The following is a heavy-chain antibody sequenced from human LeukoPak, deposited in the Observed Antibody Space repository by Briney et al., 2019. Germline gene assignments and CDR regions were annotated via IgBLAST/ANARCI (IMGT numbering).Heavy chain of an antibody. D-gene: IGHD6-13*01. J-gene: IGHJ4*02. Sequence: GGSLRLSCTGSGFTFDDYALHWVRQAPGKGLEWVSGITYNSGSIGYADSVKGRFTISRDNAKNSLYLEMNSLRVEDTALYYCAKDLYAGSWNYFDYWGQGTLVTVSS. CDR3: AKDLYAGSWNYFDY. V-gene: IGHV3-9*01. CDR1: GFTFDDYA. CDR2: ITYNSGSI.